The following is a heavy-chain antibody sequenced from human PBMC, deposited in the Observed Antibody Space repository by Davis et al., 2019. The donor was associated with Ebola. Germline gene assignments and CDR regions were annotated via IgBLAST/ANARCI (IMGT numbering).Heavy chain of an antibody. J-gene: IGHJ4*02. D-gene: IGHD3-22*01. CDR1: GYSFTSYW. CDR3: ARFYDSSGYSVDY. CDR2: IDPSDSYT. V-gene: IGHV5-10-1*04. Sequence: PGGSLRLSCKGSGYSFTSYWISWVRQMPGKGLEWMGRIDPSDSYTNYSPSFQGQVTISADKSISTAYLQWSSLKASDTAMYYCARFYDSSGYSVDYWGQGTLVTVSS.